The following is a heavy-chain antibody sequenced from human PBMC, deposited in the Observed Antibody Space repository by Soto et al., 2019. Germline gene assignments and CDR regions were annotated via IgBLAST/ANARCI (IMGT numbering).Heavy chain of an antibody. D-gene: IGHD3-16*01. CDR2: MYYNGNI. CDR3: ASGGNWFDP. CDR1: GGSISTYC. J-gene: IGHJ5*02. Sequence: SEALSLTCNVSGGSISTYCCSWVRQSPEKGLEWIGYMYYNGNINYNPSLKSRVTISIDTSKNQFSLTLKSVTAADTAVYYCASGGNWFDPWGQGVLVTVSS. V-gene: IGHV4-59*01.